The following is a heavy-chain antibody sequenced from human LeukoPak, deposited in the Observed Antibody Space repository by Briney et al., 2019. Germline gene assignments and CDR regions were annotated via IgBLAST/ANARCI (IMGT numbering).Heavy chain of an antibody. CDR2: IYYSGST. J-gene: IGHJ4*02. V-gene: IGHV4-61*01. Sequence: PSETLSLTCTVCGCSVSGGSYYWSWIRQPPGTGLEWIGYIYYSGSTNYNPSLKSRVTISVDTSKNQFSLKLSSVTAADTAVYYCARGFPSGSYYDYWGQGTLVTVSS. CDR1: GCSVSGGSYY. CDR3: ARGFPSGSYYDY. D-gene: IGHD1-26*01.